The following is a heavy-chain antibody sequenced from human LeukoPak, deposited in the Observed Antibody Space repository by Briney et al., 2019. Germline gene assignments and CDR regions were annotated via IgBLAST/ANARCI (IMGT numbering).Heavy chain of an antibody. CDR3: ARAGFPHTPTDGGAY. CDR1: GYTFTGYY. CDR2: INPNSGGT. V-gene: IGHV1-2*02. J-gene: IGHJ4*02. D-gene: IGHD5-18*01. Sequence: ASVTVSCKASGYTFTGYYIHWVRQAPGQGLEGMGWINPNSGGTNYAQKFQGRVTMTRDTSISTAYMELSRLTSDDTAVYYCARAGFPHTPTDGGAYWGQGTLVTVSS.